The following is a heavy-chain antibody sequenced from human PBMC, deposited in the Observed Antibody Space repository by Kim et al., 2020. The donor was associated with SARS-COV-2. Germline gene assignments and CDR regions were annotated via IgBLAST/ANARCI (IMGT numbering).Heavy chain of an antibody. Sequence: GGSLRLSCAASGFTVSNYLMNWVRQSPGEGLVWVSRIHSVGTIKEYVDSVKGRFTISRDNAKNTLYLQMNSLRPEDTAVYYCARAGYYYGSGSYYNYYY. V-gene: IGHV3-74*03. D-gene: IGHD3-10*01. CDR3: ARAGYYYGSGSYYNYYY. CDR1: GFTVSNYL. J-gene: IGHJ6*03. CDR2: IHSVGTIK.